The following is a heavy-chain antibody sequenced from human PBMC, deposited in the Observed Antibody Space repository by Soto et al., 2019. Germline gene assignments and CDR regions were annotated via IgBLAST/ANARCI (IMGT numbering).Heavy chain of an antibody. Sequence: QVQLVESGGGVVQPGRSLRLSCAASGFTFSSYGMHWVRQAPGKGLEWVAVISYDGSNKYYADSVKGRFTISRDNSKNTLYLQMNGLRAEDTAVYYCAKDMVVAGPYYYYGMDVWGQGTTVTVSS. CDR3: AKDMVVAGPYYYYGMDV. V-gene: IGHV3-30*18. D-gene: IGHD2-15*01. CDR2: ISYDGSNK. CDR1: GFTFSSYG. J-gene: IGHJ6*02.